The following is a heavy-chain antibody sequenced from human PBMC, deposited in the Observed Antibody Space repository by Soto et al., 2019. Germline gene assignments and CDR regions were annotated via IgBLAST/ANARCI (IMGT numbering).Heavy chain of an antibody. D-gene: IGHD2-2*01. Sequence: PGGSLRLSCAASGFTFSTYGMYWVRQAPGKGLEWVAVISYDGGDTHYADSVKGRFTISRDNFKSTLYLQMNSLRAEDTAVYWCAKDHSTPEPGYFQHWGQGTLVTVS. CDR1: GFTFSTYG. V-gene: IGHV3-30*18. CDR2: ISYDGGDT. CDR3: AKDHSTPEPGYFQH. J-gene: IGHJ1*01.